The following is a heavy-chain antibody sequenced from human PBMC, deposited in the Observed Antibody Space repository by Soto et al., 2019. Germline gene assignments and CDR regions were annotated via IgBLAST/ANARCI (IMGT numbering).Heavy chain of an antibody. J-gene: IGHJ4*02. Sequence: GGSLRLSCAASGFSFGGYAMHWVRQVPGKGLEWVAVISYDGSNKYYADSVKGRFTISRDNSKNTLFLQMNSLRAEDTAVYYCARSYDSSGFYSFDFWGRGTLVTVSS. D-gene: IGHD3-22*01. V-gene: IGHV3-30-3*01. CDR3: ARSYDSSGFYSFDF. CDR2: ISYDGSNK. CDR1: GFSFGGYA.